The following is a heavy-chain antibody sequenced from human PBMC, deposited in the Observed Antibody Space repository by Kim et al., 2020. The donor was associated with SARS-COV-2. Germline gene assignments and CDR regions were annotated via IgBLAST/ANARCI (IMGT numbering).Heavy chain of an antibody. CDR1: GFTFGDYA. Sequence: GGSLRLSCTASGFTFGDYAMTWVRQAPGKGLEWVGCIRSNGYGGTTEYVASVKGRFTISRDDSKSIAYLQMNSLKTEDTAVYFCTRGRWELPHWGQGTLVTVSS. CDR3: TRGRWELPH. V-gene: IGHV3-49*04. D-gene: IGHD1-26*01. CDR2: IRSNGYGGTT. J-gene: IGHJ4*02.